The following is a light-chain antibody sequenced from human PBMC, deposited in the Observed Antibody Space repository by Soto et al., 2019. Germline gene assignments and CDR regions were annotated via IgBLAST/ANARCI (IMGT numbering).Light chain of an antibody. V-gene: IGLV4-69*01. J-gene: IGLJ2*01. CDR3: QTWGTGIVV. Sequence: QPVLTQSPSASASLGASVKLTCTLSSGHSSYAIAWHQQQPGKGPRYLMKLNTDGSHSKGDGIPDRFSGSISGAERYLTISSLQSEDEADYYCQTWGTGIVVFGGGTKVTVL. CDR1: SGHSSYA. CDR2: LNTDGSH.